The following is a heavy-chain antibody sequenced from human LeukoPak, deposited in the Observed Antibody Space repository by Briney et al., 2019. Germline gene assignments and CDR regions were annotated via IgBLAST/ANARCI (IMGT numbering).Heavy chain of an antibody. Sequence: ASVKVSCKASGYSFSTYAIHWVRQAPGRRLEWMGWINAGNGNTKYSQKFQDRVSMTRDTSASAAYMELSSLRSEDTAVYYCARATTDYYYYGMDVWGQGTTVTVSS. D-gene: IGHD1-14*01. CDR1: GYSFSTYA. CDR2: INAGNGNT. J-gene: IGHJ6*02. V-gene: IGHV1-3*01. CDR3: ARATTDYYYYGMDV.